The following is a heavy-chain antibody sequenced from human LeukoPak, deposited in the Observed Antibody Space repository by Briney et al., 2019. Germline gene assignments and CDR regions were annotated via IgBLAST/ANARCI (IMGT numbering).Heavy chain of an antibody. CDR2: ISTSGGST. V-gene: IGHV3-23*01. CDR1: GFTFSNYA. Sequence: SGGSLRLSCAASGFTFSNYAVTWVRQAPGKGLEWVSAISTSGGSTFYADSAKGRFTISRDNSKNTVYLQMNSLRAEDTAVYYCAKGVLSPVIVPFDFWGQGTLVTVSS. CDR3: AKGVLSPVIVPFDF. D-gene: IGHD2/OR15-2a*01. J-gene: IGHJ4*02.